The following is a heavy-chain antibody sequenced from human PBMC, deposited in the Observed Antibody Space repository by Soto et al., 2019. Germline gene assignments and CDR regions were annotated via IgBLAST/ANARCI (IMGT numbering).Heavy chain of an antibody. CDR3: AKDRTTTGIHYYALDV. CDR1: GFTLTSYG. CDR2: IGRGGDT. Sequence: EVQLLESGGGLVQPGGSLRLSCEVSGFTLTSYGMNWVRQAPDKGLEWVSTIGRGGDTYYADAVKGRFTISRDNSKNTLFLQMNSLRAEDTALYFCAKDRTTTGIHYYALDVWGQGTTVTVSS. D-gene: IGHD1-1*01. V-gene: IGHV3-23*01. J-gene: IGHJ6*02.